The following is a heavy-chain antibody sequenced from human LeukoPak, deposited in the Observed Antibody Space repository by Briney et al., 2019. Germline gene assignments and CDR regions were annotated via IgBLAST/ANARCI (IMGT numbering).Heavy chain of an antibody. D-gene: IGHD4-17*01. V-gene: IGHV3-23*01. CDR3: AKDRDPVVNTDYYYGMNV. CDR2: ISGRDTNT. J-gene: IGHJ6*02. Sequence: GGSLRLSCAASGFTFNTYGMSWVRQAPGKGLEWVSLISGRDTNTYYAVSVEGRLTISRDNSKNTLYLQMNSLRGEDTAVYYCAKDRDPVVNTDYYYGMNVWGQGTTVTVSS. CDR1: GFTFNTYG.